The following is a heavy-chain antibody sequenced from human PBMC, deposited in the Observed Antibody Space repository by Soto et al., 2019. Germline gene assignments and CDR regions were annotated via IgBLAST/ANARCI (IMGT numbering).Heavy chain of an antibody. CDR3: GRIPRYSFPTSDPLDN. CDR1: GGTFNTYT. CDR2: VLPILGSI. J-gene: IGHJ4*02. Sequence: QVHLVQSGAELKQPGSSVTVSCKASGGTFNTYTFSWVRQVPGQGLEWMGSVLPILGSINYAPEFQGRLSISAGQSSTTVYMELSGLTSQDTATYYCGRIPRYSFPTSDPLDNWGQGTLVTVSS. V-gene: IGHV1-69*08. D-gene: IGHD3-16*02.